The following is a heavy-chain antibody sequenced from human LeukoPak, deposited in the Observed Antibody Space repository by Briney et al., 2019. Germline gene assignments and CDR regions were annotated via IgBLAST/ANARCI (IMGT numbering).Heavy chain of an antibody. CDR3: ARDKQGPIPDAFDI. V-gene: IGHV1-8*01. Sequence: ASVKVSCKASGYTFTSYDINWVRQATGQGLEWMGWMNPNSGNTGYAQKFQGRVTMTRDMSTSTVYMELSSLRSEDTAVYYCARDKQGPIPDAFDIWGQGTMVTVSS. CDR2: MNPNSGNT. CDR1: GYTFTSYD. J-gene: IGHJ3*02.